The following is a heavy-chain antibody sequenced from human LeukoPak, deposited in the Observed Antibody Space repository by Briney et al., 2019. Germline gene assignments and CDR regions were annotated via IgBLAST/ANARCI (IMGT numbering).Heavy chain of an antibody. CDR3: TTVRYYYGSGSSSLTFDY. CDR2: IKCKTDGGTT. Sequence: GGSLRLSCAASGFTFSNAWMSWVRQAPGKGLEWVGRIKCKTDGGTTDYAAPKKGRFTISRDDSKNTLYLQMNSLKTEDTAVYYCTTVRYYYGSGSSSLTFDYWGQGTLVTVSS. D-gene: IGHD3-10*01. V-gene: IGHV3-15*01. CDR1: GFTFSNAW. J-gene: IGHJ4*02.